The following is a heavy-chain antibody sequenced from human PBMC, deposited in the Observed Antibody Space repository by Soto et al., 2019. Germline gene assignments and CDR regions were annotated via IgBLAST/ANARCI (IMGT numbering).Heavy chain of an antibody. Sequence: AQLLESGGGLVQPGGSLRLSCAASGFSFSSYAMSWVRQGPGKGLEWVSGFSGSGDSTYYADSVKGRFTISRDNSKNTLYLQMNSLRAEDTAVYYCAKAVAGYWYFDLWGRGTLVTVSS. D-gene: IGHD6-19*01. CDR2: FSGSGDST. CDR1: GFSFSSYA. J-gene: IGHJ2*01. V-gene: IGHV3-23*01. CDR3: AKAVAGYWYFDL.